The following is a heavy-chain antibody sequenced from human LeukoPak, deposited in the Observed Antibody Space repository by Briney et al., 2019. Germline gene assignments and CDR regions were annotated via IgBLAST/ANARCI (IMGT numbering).Heavy chain of an antibody. Sequence: SETLSLTCIVSGGSIGSHYWSWIRQPPGKGLEWIGHIYYSGSTDYNPSLRSRVTISVDTSKNQFSLRLSSVTAADTAVYYCARDRSDGSGYYGYYFDYWGQGTLVSVSS. J-gene: IGHJ4*02. V-gene: IGHV4-59*11. CDR2: IYYSGST. D-gene: IGHD3-22*01. CDR1: GGSIGSHY. CDR3: ARDRSDGSGYYGYYFDY.